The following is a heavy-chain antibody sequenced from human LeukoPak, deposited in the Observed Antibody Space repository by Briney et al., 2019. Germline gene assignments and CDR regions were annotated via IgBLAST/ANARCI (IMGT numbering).Heavy chain of an antibody. D-gene: IGHD6-13*01. V-gene: IGHV3-30*18. CDR3: AKESPIAAGTPPLDY. CDR2: ISYDGSNK. Sequence: GRSLRLSCAASGFTFSSYGMHWVRQAPGKGLEWVAVISYDGSNKYYADSVKGRFTISRDNSKNTLYLQMNSLRAEDTAVYYCAKESPIAAGTPPLDYRGQGTLVTVSS. J-gene: IGHJ4*02. CDR1: GFTFSSYG.